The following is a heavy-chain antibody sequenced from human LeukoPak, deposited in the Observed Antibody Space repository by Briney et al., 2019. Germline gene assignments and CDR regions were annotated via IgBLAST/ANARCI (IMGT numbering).Heavy chain of an antibody. V-gene: IGHV3-23*01. CDR1: GFTFRNYA. CDR3: AKSGYNRFDY. D-gene: IGHD5-24*01. Sequence: GGSLRLSCAASGFTFRNYAMTWFRQAPGKGLEWVSAITGSGDSTYYPDSVKGRFTISRDNSKNTLYLQMNSLRVEDTAVYYCAKSGYNRFDYWGQGTLVTVSS. J-gene: IGHJ4*02. CDR2: ITGSGDST.